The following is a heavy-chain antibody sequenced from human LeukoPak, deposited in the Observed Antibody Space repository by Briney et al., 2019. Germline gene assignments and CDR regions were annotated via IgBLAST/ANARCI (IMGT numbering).Heavy chain of an antibody. CDR3: ARDYGSPWAFDI. Sequence: ASVKVSCKASGYTFTSYDINWVRQATGQGLEWMGWMNPNSGNTGYAQKFQGRVTMTRNTSISTAYMELSSLRSEDTAVYYCARDYGSPWAFDIWGQGTIVTVSS. J-gene: IGHJ3*02. V-gene: IGHV1-8*01. CDR2: MNPNSGNT. D-gene: IGHD1-26*01. CDR1: GYTFTSYD.